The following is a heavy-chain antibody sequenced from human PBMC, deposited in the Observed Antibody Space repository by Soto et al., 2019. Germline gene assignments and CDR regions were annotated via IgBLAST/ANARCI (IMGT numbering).Heavy chain of an antibody. D-gene: IGHD6-13*01. Sequence: GGSLRLSCAASGFTFSSYAMSWVRQAPGKGLEWVSAISGSGGSTYYADSVKGRFTISRDNSKNTLYLQMNSLRAEDTAVYYCGKERWVAGRKGYFDYWCQGTLVTVSS. V-gene: IGHV3-23*01. CDR2: ISGSGGST. CDR3: GKERWVAGRKGYFDY. CDR1: GFTFSSYA. J-gene: IGHJ4*02.